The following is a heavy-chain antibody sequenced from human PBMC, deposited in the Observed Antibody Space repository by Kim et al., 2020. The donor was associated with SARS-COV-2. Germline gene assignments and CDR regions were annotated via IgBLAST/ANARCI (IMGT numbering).Heavy chain of an antibody. CDR3: ARDMDTAMSYYYYGMDV. Sequence: GGSLRLSCAASGFTFSSYAMHWVRQAPGKGLEWVAVISYDGSNKYYADSVKGRITISRDNSKNTLYLQMNSLRAEDTAVYYCARDMDTAMSYYYYGMDV. D-gene: IGHD5-18*01. V-gene: IGHV3-30-3*01. CDR2: ISYDGSNK. J-gene: IGHJ6*01. CDR1: GFTFSSYA.